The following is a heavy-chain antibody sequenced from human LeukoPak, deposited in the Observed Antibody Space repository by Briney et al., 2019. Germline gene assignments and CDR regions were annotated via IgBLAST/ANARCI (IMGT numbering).Heavy chain of an antibody. D-gene: IGHD1-14*01. CDR1: GFTFSSHT. Sequence: GGSLRLSCAASGFTFSSHTMHWVRQAPGKGLEWVAVISFDGNNKYYADSVKGRFTISGDNSKNTLYLQMNSLRAEDTAVYYCAKNRLSPRLPGNDYWGQGTLVTVSS. J-gene: IGHJ4*02. CDR2: ISFDGNNK. V-gene: IGHV3-30-3*02. CDR3: AKNRLSPRLPGNDY.